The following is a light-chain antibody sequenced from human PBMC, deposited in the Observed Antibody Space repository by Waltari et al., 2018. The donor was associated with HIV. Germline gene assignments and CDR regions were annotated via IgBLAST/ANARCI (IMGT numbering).Light chain of an antibody. Sequence: QSVLTPPPSASGTPGQRVRMSCSGGTSNIRSNAVTWFQPFPGTAPKLLIYRNDQRPAGVPDRFSGSNSGTSASLTISGLEAEDEADYHCAAWDDSLNAVVFGGGTRLTVL. CDR1: TSNIRSNA. CDR2: RND. CDR3: AAWDDSLNAVV. V-gene: IGLV1-44*01. J-gene: IGLJ2*01.